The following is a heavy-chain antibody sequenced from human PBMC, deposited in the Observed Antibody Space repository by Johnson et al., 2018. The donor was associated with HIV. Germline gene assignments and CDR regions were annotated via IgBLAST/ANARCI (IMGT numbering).Heavy chain of an antibody. CDR1: GFTFSSYA. V-gene: IGHV3-30*04. CDR3: ARGGRWAM. D-gene: IGHD3-16*01. J-gene: IGHJ1*01. Sequence: QVQLVESGGGVVQPGRSLRLSCAASGFTFSSYAMHWVRQAPGKGLEWVALISYDGSNKYYADSVKGRFTFSRDHSKNTLYLQMNSLGAEDTAVYYCARGGRWAMWG. CDR2: ISYDGSNK.